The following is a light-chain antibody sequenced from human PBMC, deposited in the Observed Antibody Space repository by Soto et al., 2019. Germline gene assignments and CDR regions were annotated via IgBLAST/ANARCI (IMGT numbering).Light chain of an antibody. CDR2: GAS. J-gene: IGKJ1*01. V-gene: IGKV1-39*01. CDR1: QSISHY. Sequence: DIQMTQSPSSLSASVRDRVTITCRASQSISHYVNWYQQKPGKAPKLLIYGASNLQSGVPSRFSGSGSGTDFTLSISSLQPEDFATYYCQQSYTTPWTFGQGTKVDI. CDR3: QQSYTTPWT.